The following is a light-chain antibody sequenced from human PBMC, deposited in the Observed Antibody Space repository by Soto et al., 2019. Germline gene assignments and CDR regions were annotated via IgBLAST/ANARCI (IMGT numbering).Light chain of an antibody. V-gene: IGLV7-43*01. CDR1: TGAVTSGYY. CDR2: NTS. J-gene: IGLJ3*02. CDR3: LLGYSGAWV. Sequence: QAVVTQEPSLTVSPGGTVTLTCASSTGAVTSGYYPNWFQQKPGQAPRALFYNTSNKHSWTPARFSGSLLGDKAALTLSGVQHEDEAYYYCLLGYSGAWVFGGGTKLTVL.